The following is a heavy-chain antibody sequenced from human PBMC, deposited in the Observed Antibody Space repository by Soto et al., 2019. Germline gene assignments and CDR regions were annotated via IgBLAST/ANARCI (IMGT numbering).Heavy chain of an antibody. CDR2: ISSSSSSI. Sequence: GGSLRLSCAASGFTFSSYAMSWVRQAPGKGLEWVSAISSSSSSIYYADSVKGRFTISRDNAKNSLYLQMNSLRAEDTAVYYCARDDGPSSPFDYWGQGTLVTVSS. CDR1: GFTFSSYA. V-gene: IGHV3-21*01. J-gene: IGHJ4*02. D-gene: IGHD6-13*01. CDR3: ARDDGPSSPFDY.